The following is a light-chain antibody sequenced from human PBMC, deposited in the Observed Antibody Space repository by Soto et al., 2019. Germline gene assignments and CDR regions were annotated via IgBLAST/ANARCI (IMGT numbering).Light chain of an antibody. V-gene: IGLV2-14*03. Sequence: QSALTQPASVSASPGQSVTISCTGTSSDIGAYNSVSWYQQHPGEAPQLIIYDVSYRPSGISSRFSGSKSGTTASLTVSGLHADEGDDYYCASYTTGSIRVFGGGTKVTVL. CDR3: ASYTTGSIRV. J-gene: IGLJ2*01. CDR1: SSDIGAYNS. CDR2: DVS.